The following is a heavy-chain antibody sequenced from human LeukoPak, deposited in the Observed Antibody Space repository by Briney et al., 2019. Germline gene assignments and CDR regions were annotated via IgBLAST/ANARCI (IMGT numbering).Heavy chain of an antibody. V-gene: IGHV3-30*04. J-gene: IGHJ4*02. CDR1: GFTFSSYA. CDR3: ASSRSSTSSEFLQGDY. CDR2: ISYDGSNK. D-gene: IGHD2-2*01. Sequence: GGSLRLSCAASGFTFSSYAMHWVRQAPGKGLEWVAVISYDGSNKYYADSVKGRFTISRDNSKNTLYLQMNSLRAEGTAVYYCASSRSSTSSEFLQGDYWGQGTLVTVSS.